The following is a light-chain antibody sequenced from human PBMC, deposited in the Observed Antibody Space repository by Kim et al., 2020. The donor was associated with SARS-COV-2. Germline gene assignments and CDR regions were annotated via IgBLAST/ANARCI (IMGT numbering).Light chain of an antibody. Sequence: SASVGDRVSITCRASQNIRNWLAWYQQKPGKAPTLMIDKTSSLQSGVPSRFNGSGSETEFTLTISSQQPDDFATYYCQKYNSYSTFAGGTKVDIK. CDR1: QNIRNW. V-gene: IGKV1-5*03. J-gene: IGKJ4*01. CDR3: QKYNSYST. CDR2: KTS.